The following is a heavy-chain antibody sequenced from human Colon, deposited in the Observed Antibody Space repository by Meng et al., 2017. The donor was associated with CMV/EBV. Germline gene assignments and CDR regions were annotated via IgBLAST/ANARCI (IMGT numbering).Heavy chain of an antibody. Sequence: ASVKVSCKASGYTFTSSDINWGRQATGQGLEWRGWMNPNSGNTGYAQKFQGRVTMTRNTSISTAYMELSSLRSEYTAVYYCSRGPSKVIVVVPAARGWWFDPWGQGTLVTVSS. CDR3: SRGPSKVIVVVPAARGWWFDP. CDR1: GYTFTSSD. D-gene: IGHD2-2*01. V-gene: IGHV1-8*01. J-gene: IGHJ5*02. CDR2: MNPNSGNT.